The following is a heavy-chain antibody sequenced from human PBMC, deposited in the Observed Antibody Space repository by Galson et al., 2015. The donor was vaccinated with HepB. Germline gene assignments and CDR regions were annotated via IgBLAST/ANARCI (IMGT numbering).Heavy chain of an antibody. Sequence: SLRLSCAASGFTFSDFGMHWVRQAPGKGLEWVARISYDGRNEYYPDSLKGRFTISRDNSNNTLSLQMNSLRTEDTAVYYCAKGINMGAYYFDSWGRGTLVTVSS. V-gene: IGHV3-30*18. J-gene: IGHJ4*02. CDR3: AKGINMGAYYFDS. CDR1: GFTFSDFG. D-gene: IGHD1-26*01. CDR2: ISYDGRNE.